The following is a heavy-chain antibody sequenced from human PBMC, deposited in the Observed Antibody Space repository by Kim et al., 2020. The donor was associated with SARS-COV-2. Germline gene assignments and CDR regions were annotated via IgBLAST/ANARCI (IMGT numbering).Heavy chain of an antibody. CDR1: GFTFGDYA. V-gene: IGHV3-49*04. CDR2: IRSKAYGGTT. CDR3: TAVVTASIYYYYGMDV. D-gene: IGHD2-21*02. Sequence: GGSLRLSCTASGFTFGDYAMSWVRQAPGKGLEWVGFIRSKAYGGTTEYAASVKGRFTISRDDSKSIAYLQMNSLKTEDTAVYYCTAVVTASIYYYYGMDVWGQGTTVTVSS. J-gene: IGHJ6*02.